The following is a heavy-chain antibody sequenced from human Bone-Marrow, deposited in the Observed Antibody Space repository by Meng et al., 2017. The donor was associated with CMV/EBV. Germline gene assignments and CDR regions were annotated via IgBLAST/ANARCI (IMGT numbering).Heavy chain of an antibody. D-gene: IGHD2-2*01. CDR3: TTTETIGYCSSTSCSPLDY. J-gene: IGHJ4*02. CDR2: IKSKTDGGTT. Sequence: GGSLRLSCAASGFTFSNAWMSWVRQAPGKGLEWVGRIKSKTDGGTTDYAAPVKGRFTISRDDSKNTLYLQMNSLKTEDTAVYYCTTTETIGYCSSTSCSPLDYWGQGTLVTVSS. CDR1: GFTFSNAW. V-gene: IGHV3-15*01.